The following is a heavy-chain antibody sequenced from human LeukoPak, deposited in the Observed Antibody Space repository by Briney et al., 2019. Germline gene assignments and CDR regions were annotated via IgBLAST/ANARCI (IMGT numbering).Heavy chain of an antibody. CDR3: ASLQLTGGDY. CDR2: IYHSESA. J-gene: IGHJ4*02. CDR1: GYSISSGYY. D-gene: IGHD7-27*01. Sequence: PSETLSLTCTVSGYSISSGYYWGWIRQPPGKGLEWIGSIYHSESADYNPSLKSRVTISVDTSRNQFSLKLSSVTAADTAVYYCASLQLTGGDYWGQGTLVTVSS. V-gene: IGHV4-38-2*02.